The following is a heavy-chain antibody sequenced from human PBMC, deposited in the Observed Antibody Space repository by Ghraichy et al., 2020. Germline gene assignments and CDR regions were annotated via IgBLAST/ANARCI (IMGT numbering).Heavy chain of an antibody. CDR2: INPSGDST. J-gene: IGHJ1*01. CDR3: ARESAHIAARRAALIEY. Sequence: ASVKVSCKASGYIFTNYYVHWVRQAPGQGLEWMGIINPSGDSTTYAQKFQGRATMTRDTSTSTVYMELSSLRSDDTAVYYCARESAHIAARRAALIEYWGQGTLVTVSS. V-gene: IGHV1-46*01. CDR1: GYIFTNYY. D-gene: IGHD6-6*01.